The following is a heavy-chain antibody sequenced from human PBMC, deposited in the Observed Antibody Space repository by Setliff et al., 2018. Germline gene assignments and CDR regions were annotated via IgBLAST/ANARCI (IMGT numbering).Heavy chain of an antibody. CDR1: GYTFTGYY. V-gene: IGHV1-2*04. J-gene: IGHJ4*02. Sequence: ASVKVSCKASGYTFTGYYMHWVRQAPGQGLEWMGWINPNSGGKNYAQKFQGWATMTRDTSISTAYMELSRLRSDDTAVYYCARGRDFWSGYLVYWGQGTLVTVSS. CDR2: INPNSGGK. D-gene: IGHD3-3*01. CDR3: ARGRDFWSGYLVY.